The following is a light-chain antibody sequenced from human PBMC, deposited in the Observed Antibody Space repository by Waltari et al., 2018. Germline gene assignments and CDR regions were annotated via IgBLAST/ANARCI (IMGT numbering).Light chain of an antibody. CDR2: GNT. CDR3: QSYDSSLSGWV. Sequence: QSVLTQPPSVSGAPGQRVTISCTGSSSNIGAGYDVHWYLQLPGTAPKLHSYGNTSRPAGVPDRFSGSKAGTSASLAITGLQADDEAEYYCQSYDSSLSGWVFGGGTKLTVL. CDR1: SSNIGAGYD. J-gene: IGLJ3*02. V-gene: IGLV1-40*01.